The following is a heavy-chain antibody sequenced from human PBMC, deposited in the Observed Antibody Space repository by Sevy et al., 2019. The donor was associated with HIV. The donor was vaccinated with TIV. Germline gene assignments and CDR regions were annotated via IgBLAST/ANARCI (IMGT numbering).Heavy chain of an antibody. J-gene: IGHJ4*02. CDR3: ATISPGYSSGWYLSREV. CDR1: GYTLTELS. Sequence: ASVKVSCKVSGYTLTELSMHWVRQAPGKGLEWMGGFDPEDGETIYAQKFQGRVTMTEDTSTDTAYMELSSLRSEVTAVYYCATISPGYSSGWYLSREVWGQGTLVTVSS. CDR2: FDPEDGET. V-gene: IGHV1-24*01. D-gene: IGHD6-19*01.